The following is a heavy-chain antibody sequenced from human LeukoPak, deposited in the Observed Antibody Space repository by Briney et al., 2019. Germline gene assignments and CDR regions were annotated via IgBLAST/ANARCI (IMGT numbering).Heavy chain of an antibody. Sequence: GGSLRLSCAASGFTFSSYGMHWVRQAPGKGLEWVAVIWYDGSNKYYADSVKGRFTISRDNFKNTLYLQMNSLRPEDTAVYYCARPGLIVVVHYGMHVWPQGTTVPVPS. CDR1: GFTFSSYG. D-gene: IGHD2-2*01. V-gene: IGHV3-33*01. CDR2: IWYDGSNK. CDR3: ARPGLIVVVHYGMHV. J-gene: IGHJ6*02.